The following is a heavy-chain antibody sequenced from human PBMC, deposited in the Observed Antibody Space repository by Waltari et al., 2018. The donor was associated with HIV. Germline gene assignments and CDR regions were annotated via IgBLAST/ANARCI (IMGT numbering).Heavy chain of an antibody. Sequence: QLQLRESGPGLVKPSGTLSRSCIVSGGAISRSIYFWGWIRQTPGKVLEWSGSTHDNGTTHYKPSRKSRVTISIDTSKNQLSLKVTSVTAADTAAYYCARKGWLGGRYFQHWGLGTLVTVSS. CDR1: GGAISRSIYF. CDR2: THDNGTT. J-gene: IGHJ1*01. D-gene: IGHD6-19*01. V-gene: IGHV4-39*01. CDR3: ARKGWLGGRYFQH.